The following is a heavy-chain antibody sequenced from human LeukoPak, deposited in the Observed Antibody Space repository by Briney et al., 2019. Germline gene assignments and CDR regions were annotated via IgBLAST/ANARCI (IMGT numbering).Heavy chain of an antibody. CDR3: ARGISGSYYYYYYYYMDV. CDR2: INPSGGST. V-gene: IGHV1-46*01. D-gene: IGHD1-26*01. J-gene: IGHJ6*03. Sequence: ASVKVSCKASGGTFSSYTISWVRQAPGQGLEWMGIINPSGGSTSYAQKFQGRVTMTRDTSTSTVYMELSSLRSEDTAVYYCARGISGSYYYYYYYYMDVWGKGTTVTISS. CDR1: GGTFSSYT.